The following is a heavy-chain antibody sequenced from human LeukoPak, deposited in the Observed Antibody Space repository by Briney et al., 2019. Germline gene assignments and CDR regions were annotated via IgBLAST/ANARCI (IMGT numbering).Heavy chain of an antibody. D-gene: IGHD6-25*01. CDR3: ARGRGNYYYYGMDV. Sequence: PSETLSLTCTVSGXSISSSSYYWGWIRQPPGKGLEWIGSILYTGRTYYNPSLKSRVTISVDTSKNRFSLKLSSVTAADTAVYYCARGRGNYYYYGMDVWGQGTTVTVSS. V-gene: IGHV4-39*01. CDR1: GXSISSSSYY. CDR2: ILYTGRT. J-gene: IGHJ6*02.